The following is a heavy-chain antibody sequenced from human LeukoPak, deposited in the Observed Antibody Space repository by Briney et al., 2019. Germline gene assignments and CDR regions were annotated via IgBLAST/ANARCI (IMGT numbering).Heavy chain of an antibody. V-gene: IGHV1-46*03. Sequence: ASVKVSCKASGYTFTSYYMHWVRQAPGQGLEWMGIINPSGGSTSYAQKFQGRVTMTRDTSTSTVYMELGSLRSEDTAVYYCARGYCSSTSCEQIGRHLRFLEWLFPAFDYWGQGTLVTVSS. CDR1: GYTFTSYY. J-gene: IGHJ4*02. D-gene: IGHD3-3*01. CDR3: ARGYCSSTSCEQIGRHLRFLEWLFPAFDY. CDR2: INPSGGST.